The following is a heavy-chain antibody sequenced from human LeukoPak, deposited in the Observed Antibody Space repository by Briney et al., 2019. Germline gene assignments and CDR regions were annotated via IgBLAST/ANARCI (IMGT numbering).Heavy chain of an antibody. D-gene: IGHD1-26*01. Sequence: GGSLRLSCAASGFTFSDHYIDWVRQAPGKGLEWVGRSRNKVNSDTTEYAASVKGGFTISRDDSKNSMFLQMNSLKTEDTAVYYCTRGYSGTYIYAFDIWGQGTMVTVSS. V-gene: IGHV3-72*01. CDR3: TRGYSGTYIYAFDI. J-gene: IGHJ3*02. CDR2: SRNKVNSDTT. CDR1: GFTFSDHY.